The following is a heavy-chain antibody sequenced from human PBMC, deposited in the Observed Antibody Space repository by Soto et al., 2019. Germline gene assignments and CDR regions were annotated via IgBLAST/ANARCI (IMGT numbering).Heavy chain of an antibody. D-gene: IGHD2-15*01. CDR1: GDNVSNNSAA. J-gene: IGHJ5*02. V-gene: IGHV6-1*01. Sequence: SQTLSLTCAVSGDNVSNNSAAWIWIRQSPSRGLEWLGKTYYRSKWYNDYAISVKSRITINPDTSKNQFSLQLNSVTPEDTAVYYCARDARLSCSDGNCYSGCFDPWGQGTLVTVSS. CDR3: ARDARLSCSDGNCYSGCFDP. CDR2: TYYRSKWYN.